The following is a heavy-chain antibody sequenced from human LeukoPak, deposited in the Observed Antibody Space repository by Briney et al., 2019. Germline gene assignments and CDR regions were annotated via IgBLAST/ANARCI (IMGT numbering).Heavy chain of an antibody. CDR1: GGTFSSYA. CDR2: IIPIFGTA. V-gene: IGHV1-69*05. D-gene: IGHD3-22*01. CDR3: ARSGEYYDSSGYDFL. J-gene: IGHJ4*02. Sequence: SVKVSCKASGGTFSSYAISWVRQAPGQGLEWMGGIIPIFGTANYAQKFQGRVTITTDESTSTAYMELSSLRSEDTAVYYCARSGEYYDSSGYDFLWGQGTLVTVS.